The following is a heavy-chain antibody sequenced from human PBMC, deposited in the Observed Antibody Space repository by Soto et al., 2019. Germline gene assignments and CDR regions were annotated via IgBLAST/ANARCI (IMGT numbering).Heavy chain of an antibody. CDR3: ARGGSSWSAEYYQH. Sequence: QVQIVQSGAEVKKPGASVKVSCKASGYTFTNYGINWVRQAPGQGPEWMGWFSGYNGDTKYSQTLQGRVTMTTDTSTSTAYMELRSLRSDDTAVYYCARGGSSWSAEYYQHWGQGTLVIVSS. D-gene: IGHD6-13*01. CDR2: FSGYNGDT. CDR1: GYTFTNYG. J-gene: IGHJ1*01. V-gene: IGHV1-18*04.